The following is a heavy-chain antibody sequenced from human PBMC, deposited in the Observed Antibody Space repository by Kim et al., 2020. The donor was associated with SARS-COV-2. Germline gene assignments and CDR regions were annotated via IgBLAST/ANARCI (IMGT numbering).Heavy chain of an antibody. J-gene: IGHJ4*02. CDR2: VTSSGFGT. D-gene: IGHD3-10*01. V-gene: IGHV3-23*01. Sequence: GGSLRLSCAASGFNFSSFTMSWVRQAPGKGLEWFSTVTSSGFGTYYADSVKGRFSVSRDNSKNTLYMQLNSLRGEDTAVYYCAKDRGRYYPYYFDSWGQGSLVTVSS. CDR1: GFNFSSFT. CDR3: AKDRGRYYPYYFDS.